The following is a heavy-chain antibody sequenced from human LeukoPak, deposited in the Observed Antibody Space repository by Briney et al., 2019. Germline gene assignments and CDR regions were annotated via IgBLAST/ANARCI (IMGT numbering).Heavy chain of an antibody. J-gene: IGHJ4*02. V-gene: IGHV1-69*05. D-gene: IGHD3-22*01. CDR1: GGTFSSYA. CDR2: IIPIFGTA. CDR3: ARDLDYYDSSGYYYY. Sequence: SVTVSCKASGGTFSSYAISWVRQAPGQGLEWMGGIIPIFGTANYAQKFQGRVTITTDESTSTAYMELSSLRSEDTAVYYCARDLDYYDSSGYYYYWGQGTLVTVSS.